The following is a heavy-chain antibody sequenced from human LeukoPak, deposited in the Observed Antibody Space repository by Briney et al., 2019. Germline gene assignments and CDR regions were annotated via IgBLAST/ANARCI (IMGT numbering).Heavy chain of an antibody. D-gene: IGHD3-9*01. CDR1: GGSISSGGYY. J-gene: IGHJ6*02. V-gene: IGHV4-31*02. CDR2: IYYSGST. Sequence: SQTLSLTCTVSGGSISSGGYYWSWIRQHPGKGLEWIGYIYYSGSTYYNPSLKSRVTISVDTSKNQFSLKLSSVTAADTAVYYCGRASTGYQKDYYYYGMDVWGQGTTVTVSS. CDR3: GRASTGYQKDYYYYGMDV.